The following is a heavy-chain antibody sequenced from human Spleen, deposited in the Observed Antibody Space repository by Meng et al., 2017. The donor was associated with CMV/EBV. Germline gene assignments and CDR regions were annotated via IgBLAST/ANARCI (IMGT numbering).Heavy chain of an antibody. J-gene: IGHJ4*02. D-gene: IGHD5-12*01. CDR3: ARRPQRGGYSGTISSFDY. Sequence: ISSSSYYWGWIRQPPGKGLEWIGSIYYSGSTYYNPSLKSRVTISVDTSKNQFSLKLSSVTAADTAVYYCARRPQRGGYSGTISSFDYWGQGTLVTVS. V-gene: IGHV4-39*01. CDR2: IYYSGST. CDR1: ISSSSYY.